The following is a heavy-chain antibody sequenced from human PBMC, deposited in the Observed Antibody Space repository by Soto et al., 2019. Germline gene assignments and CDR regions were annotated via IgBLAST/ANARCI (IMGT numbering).Heavy chain of an antibody. V-gene: IGHV1-2*02. Sequence: VQLVQSGAEVKKPGASVKVSCKAGGYTFSNYYIHWVRQAPGQGLEWMGWINPYSGLTNYAQRFQGRVTMARDTSTSTAYMELSRLKSDDTAVYYCAKWAWAVTALAGSGGFDIWGQGTMVTVSS. J-gene: IGHJ3*02. CDR2: INPYSGLT. CDR1: GYTFSNYY. CDR3: AKWAWAVTALAGSGGFDI. D-gene: IGHD6-19*01.